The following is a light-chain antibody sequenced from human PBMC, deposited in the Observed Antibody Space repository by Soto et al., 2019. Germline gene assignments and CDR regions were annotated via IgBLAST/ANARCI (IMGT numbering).Light chain of an antibody. J-gene: IGLJ1*01. CDR1: SSDVGGYNY. V-gene: IGLV2-14*01. CDR2: EVS. Sequence: QSALTQPASVSGSPGQSITISCTGTSSDVGGYNYVSWYQQHPGKAPKLMIYEVSNRPSGVSSRFSGSKSGSTASLTISGLQAEDEADYYCSSSTTSSTLVFGTGTKVTVL. CDR3: SSSTTSSTLV.